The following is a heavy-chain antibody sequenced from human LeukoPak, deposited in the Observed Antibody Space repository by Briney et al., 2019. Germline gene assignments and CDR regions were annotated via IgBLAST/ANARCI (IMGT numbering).Heavy chain of an antibody. CDR1: GGSISSSSYY. CDR3: ARRRGPAVAGTWDY. J-gene: IGHJ4*02. D-gene: IGHD6-19*01. CDR2: IYYSGST. Sequence: SETLSLTCTASGGSISSSSYYWSWIRQPPGKGLEWIGSIYYSGSTYYNPSLKSRVTISVDTSKNQFSLKLSSVTAADTAVYYCARRRGPAVAGTWDYWGQGTLVTVSS. V-gene: IGHV4-39*01.